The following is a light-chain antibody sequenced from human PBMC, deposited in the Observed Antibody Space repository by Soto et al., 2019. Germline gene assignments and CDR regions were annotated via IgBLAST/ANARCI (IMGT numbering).Light chain of an antibody. CDR1: QSISSY. Sequence: EVVLTQSPDTLSLPPGERATLSCRASQSISSYLAWYQQKPGQAPRLLIYDASSRATGIPPRFSRIGSVTDFTHTISSLQPEDFAVYYCQQLTDWPPPWTFGQGTQVEIK. J-gene: IGKJ1*01. V-gene: IGKV3-11*01. CDR2: DAS. CDR3: QQLTDWPPPWT.